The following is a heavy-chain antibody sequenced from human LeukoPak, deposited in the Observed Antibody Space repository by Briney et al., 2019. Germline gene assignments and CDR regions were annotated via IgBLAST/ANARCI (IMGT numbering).Heavy chain of an antibody. D-gene: IGHD1-26*01. V-gene: IGHV4-4*07. CDR3: VRRRVGVAPASDM. CDR2: IYSSGST. Sequence: SETLSLTCTVSGGSISSYYWSWIRQPAGKGLEWIGRIYSSGSTTYNPSLKSRVTMSVDTSKNQFSLKVTSVTAADTAVYYCVRRRVGVAPASDMWGQGTTVTVSS. CDR1: GGSISSYY. J-gene: IGHJ3*02.